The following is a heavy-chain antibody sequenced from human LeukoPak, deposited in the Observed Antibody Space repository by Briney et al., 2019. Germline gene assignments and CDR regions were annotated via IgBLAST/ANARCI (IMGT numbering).Heavy chain of an antibody. V-gene: IGHV3-48*03. CDR3: ARARWNHDY. D-gene: IGHD1-14*01. Sequence: PGGSLRLSCAASGFTFRSYEMNWVRQAPGKGLEWVSHISSSGNTIYYADSVKGRFTISRDNAKNSLYLQMNSLRAEDTPVYYCARARWNHDYWGQGTLVTVSS. J-gene: IGHJ4*02. CDR2: ISSSGNTI. CDR1: GFTFRSYE.